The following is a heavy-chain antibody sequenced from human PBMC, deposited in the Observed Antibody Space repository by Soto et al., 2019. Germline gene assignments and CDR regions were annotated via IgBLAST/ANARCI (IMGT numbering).Heavy chain of an antibody. V-gene: IGHV1-46*01. D-gene: IGHD3-3*01. CDR3: ARERFWSGYYYYYGMDV. CDR2: INPSGGST. CDR1: GYTFTSYY. Sequence: GASVKVSCKASGYTFTSYYMHWLRQAPGQGLEWMGIINPSGGSTSYAQKFQGRVTMTRDTSTSTVYMELSSLRSEDTAVYYCARERFWSGYYYYYGMDVWGQGTTVTVSS. J-gene: IGHJ6*02.